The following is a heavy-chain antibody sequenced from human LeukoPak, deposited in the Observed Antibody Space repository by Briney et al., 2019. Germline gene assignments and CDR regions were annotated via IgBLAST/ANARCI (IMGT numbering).Heavy chain of an antibody. D-gene: IGHD1-1*01. CDR3: ARVLGSISH. J-gene: IGHJ4*02. CDR2: MNPNSGDT. CDR1: GYTFSTCD. Sequence: ASVKVSCKASGYTFSTCDINWVRQATGQGLEWMGWMNPNSGDTGFAHKFQGRVTMTRDTAINTAYMELSSLRSEDTAVYYCARVLGSISHWGRGTLVTVPS. V-gene: IGHV1-8*01.